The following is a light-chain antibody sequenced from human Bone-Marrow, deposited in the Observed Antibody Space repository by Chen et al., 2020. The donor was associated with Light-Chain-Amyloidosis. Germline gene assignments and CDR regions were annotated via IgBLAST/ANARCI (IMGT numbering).Light chain of an antibody. CDR3: AAWDDNMNGWV. CDR2: STD. CDR1: YSNSGSNT. J-gene: IGLJ3*02. V-gene: IGLV1-44*01. Sequence: QSVLTQPPSASGTPGQKVTISCSGTYSNSGSNTVSWYQHLPGTAPKLLMYSTDQRPSGVSDRFSGSKSGTSASLATSGLQSEDEADYYCAAWDDNMNGWVFGGGTKLTVL.